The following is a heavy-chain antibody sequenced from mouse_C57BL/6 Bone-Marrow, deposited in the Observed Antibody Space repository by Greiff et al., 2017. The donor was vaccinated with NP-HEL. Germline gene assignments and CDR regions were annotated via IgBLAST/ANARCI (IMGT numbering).Heavy chain of an antibody. Sequence: VQLQQSGPELVKPGASVKISCKASGYTFTDYYMNWVKQSHGKSLEWIGDINPNNGGTSYNQKFKGKATLTVDKSSSTAYMELRSLTSEDSAVYYCARWGLRLRGFAYWGQGTLVTVSA. J-gene: IGHJ3*01. CDR3: ARWGLRLRGFAY. CDR1: GYTFTDYY. V-gene: IGHV1-26*01. D-gene: IGHD3-2*02. CDR2: INPNNGGT.